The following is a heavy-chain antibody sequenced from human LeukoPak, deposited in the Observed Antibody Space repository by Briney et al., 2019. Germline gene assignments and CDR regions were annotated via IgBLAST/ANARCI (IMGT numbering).Heavy chain of an antibody. CDR2: ISASGADT. CDR1: GFTFSNYA. J-gene: IGHJ4*02. Sequence: PGGSLRLSCAASGFTFSNYAMTWVRQAPGRGLEWVSAISASGADTYSADSVRGRFTISRDNSQSTLHLQMNSLTAEDTAVYFCAKTARVAAHWGQGILVTVSS. CDR3: AKTARVAAH. V-gene: IGHV3-23*01. D-gene: IGHD2-15*01.